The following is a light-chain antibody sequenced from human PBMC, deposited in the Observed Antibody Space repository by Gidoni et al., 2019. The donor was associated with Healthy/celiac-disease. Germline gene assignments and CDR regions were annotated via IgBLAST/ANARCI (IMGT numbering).Light chain of an antibody. Sequence: EIVLTQSPATLSLSPGERATLSCRASQRVSSYLAWYQQKPGQAPRLLIYDASNRATGIPARFSGSGSGTDFTLTISSREPEDFAVYYGQQRSDWPTFXQXTRLEIK. CDR1: QRVSSY. J-gene: IGKJ5*01. CDR3: QQRSDWPT. V-gene: IGKV3-11*01. CDR2: DAS.